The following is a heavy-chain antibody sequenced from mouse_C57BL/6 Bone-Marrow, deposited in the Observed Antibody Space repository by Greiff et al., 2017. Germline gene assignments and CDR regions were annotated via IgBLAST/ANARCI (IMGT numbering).Heavy chain of an antibody. V-gene: IGHV7-3*01. CDR3: ASPYDYDGYAMDY. Sequence: VQLKESGGGLVQPGGSLSLSCAASGFTFTDYYMSWVRQPPGKALEWLGFIRNKANGYTTEYSASVKGRFTISRDNSQSILYLQMNALRAEDSATYYCASPYDYDGYAMDYWGRGTSVTVSA. CDR1: GFTFTDYY. D-gene: IGHD2-4*01. CDR2: IRNKANGYTT. J-gene: IGHJ4*01.